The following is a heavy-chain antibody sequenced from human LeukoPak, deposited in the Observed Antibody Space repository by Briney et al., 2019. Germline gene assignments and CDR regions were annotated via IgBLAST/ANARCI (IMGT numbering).Heavy chain of an antibody. Sequence: ASVKVSCKASGYTFTGYYMHWVRQAPGQGLEWMGWISAYNGNTNSAQKIQGRVTMTTDTSTSTAYMELRSLRSDDTAVYYCARGPIIDIVIIPAADDYYCMDVWGKGTTVTVSS. CDR3: ARGPIIDIVIIPAADDYYCMDV. CDR1: GYTFTGYY. D-gene: IGHD2-2*01. V-gene: IGHV1-18*04. CDR2: ISAYNGNT. J-gene: IGHJ6*03.